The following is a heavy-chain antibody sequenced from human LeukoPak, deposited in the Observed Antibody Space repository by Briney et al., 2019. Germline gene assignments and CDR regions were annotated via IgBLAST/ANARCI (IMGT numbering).Heavy chain of an antibody. V-gene: IGHV3-11*01. CDR1: GFTFGDYY. Sequence: GGSLRLSCAASGFTFGDYYMSWIRQAPGKGLEWVSYISSSGSTIYYADSVKGRFTISRDNAKNSLYLQMNSLRAEDTAVYYCARDRDSSGWYIRDYFDYWGQGTLVTVSS. J-gene: IGHJ4*02. D-gene: IGHD6-19*01. CDR2: ISSSGSTI. CDR3: ARDRDSSGWYIRDYFDY.